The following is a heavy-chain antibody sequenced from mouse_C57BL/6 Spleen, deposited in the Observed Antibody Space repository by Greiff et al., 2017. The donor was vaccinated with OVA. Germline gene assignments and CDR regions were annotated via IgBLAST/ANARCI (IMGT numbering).Heavy chain of an antibody. CDR3: TRDGTTVVAKAMDY. D-gene: IGHD1-1*01. CDR2: LSSGGDYI. V-gene: IGHV5-9-1*02. Sequence: EVQLQESGEGLVKPGGSLKLSCAASGFTFSSYAMSWVRQTPEKRLEWVAYLSSGGDYIYYADTVKGRFTISRDNARNTLYLQMSSLKSEDTAMYYCTRDGTTVVAKAMDYWGQGTSVTVSS. CDR1: GFTFSSYA. J-gene: IGHJ4*01.